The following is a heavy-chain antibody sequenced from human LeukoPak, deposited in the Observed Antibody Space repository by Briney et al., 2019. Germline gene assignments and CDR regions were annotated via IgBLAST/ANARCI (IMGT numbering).Heavy chain of an antibody. Sequence: SETLSLTCAVYGGSFSGYYWSWIRQPPGKGLEWVGEINRSGSTNCNPSLRSRVTISVDASKNQFSLKLSSVNAADTAVYYCARSAGRCSGGSCCALYYYYGMDVWGKGTTVTVSS. CDR1: GGSFSGYY. D-gene: IGHD2-15*01. V-gene: IGHV4-34*01. J-gene: IGHJ6*04. CDR2: INRSGST. CDR3: ARSAGRCSGGSCCALYYYYGMDV.